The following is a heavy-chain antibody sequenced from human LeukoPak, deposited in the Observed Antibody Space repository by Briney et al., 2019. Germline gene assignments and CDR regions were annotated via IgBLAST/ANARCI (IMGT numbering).Heavy chain of an antibody. V-gene: IGHV4-31*03. CDR1: GGSISSGGYY. J-gene: IGHJ4*02. Sequence: SETLSLTCTVSGGSISSGGYYWSWIRQHPGTGLEWIAYIHYSGGTYYNPSLKSRVTISVDTSNNQFSLKLSSVTAADTAVYYCAILHPFDYWGQGTLVTVSS. CDR2: IHYSGGT. CDR3: AILHPFDY.